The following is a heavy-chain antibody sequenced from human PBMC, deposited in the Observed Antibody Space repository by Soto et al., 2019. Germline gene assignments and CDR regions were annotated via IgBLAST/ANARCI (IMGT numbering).Heavy chain of an antibody. V-gene: IGHV3-21*01. CDR3: ARVTTVTTHDAFDI. CDR2: ISSSSSYI. CDR1: GFTFSSYS. J-gene: IGHJ3*02. Sequence: GGSLRLSCAASGFTFSSYSMNWVRQAPGKGLEWVSSISSSSSYIYYADSVKGRFTISRDNAKNSLYLQMNSLRAEVTVVYFCARVTTVTTHDAFDIWGQGTMVTVSS. D-gene: IGHD4-17*01.